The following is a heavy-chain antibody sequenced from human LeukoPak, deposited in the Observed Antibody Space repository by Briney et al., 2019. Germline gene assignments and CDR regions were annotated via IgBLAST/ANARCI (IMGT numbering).Heavy chain of an antibody. D-gene: IGHD3-9*01. CDR3: ARGHYDILTGYYNARNPNYYYYGMDV. V-gene: IGHV1-69*13. Sequence: SVKVSCKASGGTFSSYAISWVRQAPGQGLEWMGGIIPIFGTANYAQKFQGRVTIAADESTSTAYMELSSLRSEDTAVYYCARGHYDILTGYYNARNPNYYYYGMDVWGQGTTVTVSS. CDR1: GGTFSSYA. J-gene: IGHJ6*02. CDR2: IIPIFGTA.